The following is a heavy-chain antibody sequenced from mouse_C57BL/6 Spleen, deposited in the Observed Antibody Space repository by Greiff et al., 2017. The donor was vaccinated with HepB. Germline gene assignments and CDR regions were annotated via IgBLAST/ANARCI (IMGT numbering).Heavy chain of an antibody. Sequence: DVHLVESGGGLVKPGGSLKLSCAASGFTFSDYGMHWVRQAPEKGLEWVAYISSGSSTIYYADTVKGRFTISRDNAKNTLFLQMTSLRSEDTAMYYCARTGYSWYFDVWGTGTTVTVSS. J-gene: IGHJ1*03. D-gene: IGHD2-3*01. CDR1: GFTFSDYG. V-gene: IGHV5-17*01. CDR2: ISSGSSTI. CDR3: ARTGYSWYFDV.